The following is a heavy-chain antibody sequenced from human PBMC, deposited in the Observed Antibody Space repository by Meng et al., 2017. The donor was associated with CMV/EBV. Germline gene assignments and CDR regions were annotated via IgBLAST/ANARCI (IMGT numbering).Heavy chain of an antibody. Sequence: IALKGCGPTLVKPTHTLTLTCTFSRFSLSTSGVGGGWIRQPPGKALEWPALIYWDDDKRYSPSLKGRLTITKDTSKNQVVLTMTNMDPVDTATYYCAHRGSYGYHGYWGQGTLVTVSS. CDR3: AHRGSYGYHGY. CDR1: RFSLSTSGVG. J-gene: IGHJ4*02. CDR2: IYWDDDK. V-gene: IGHV2-5*02. D-gene: IGHD5-18*01.